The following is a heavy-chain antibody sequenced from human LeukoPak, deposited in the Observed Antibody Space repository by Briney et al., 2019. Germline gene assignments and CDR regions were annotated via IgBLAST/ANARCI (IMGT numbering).Heavy chain of an antibody. CDR1: GGSISNYY. J-gene: IGHJ4*02. CDR3: ARSGRIRASDS. V-gene: IGHV4-59*01. CDR2: IFYNGNT. D-gene: IGHD1-14*01. Sequence: SQTLSLTCTVSGGSISNYYWSWIRQSPGKGLEWIAYIFYNGNTNYNPSFKSRVIISVDTSKNQFSLKLSSVTAADTAVYYCARSGRIRASDSWGQGSLVTVSS.